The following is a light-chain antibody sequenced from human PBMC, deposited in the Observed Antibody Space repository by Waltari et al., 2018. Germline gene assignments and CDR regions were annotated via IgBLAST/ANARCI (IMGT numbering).Light chain of an antibody. CDR2: GAS. V-gene: IGKV3-15*01. Sequence: ETVMTQSPATLSVSPGERATLSCRASQSVSSNLAWYQQKPGQAPRLLIYGASTRATGIPARFSGSGSGTEFTLTISSLQSEDFAVYYCKKYNNWPTFGQGTKVEIK. CDR3: KKYNNWPT. J-gene: IGKJ1*01. CDR1: QSVSSN.